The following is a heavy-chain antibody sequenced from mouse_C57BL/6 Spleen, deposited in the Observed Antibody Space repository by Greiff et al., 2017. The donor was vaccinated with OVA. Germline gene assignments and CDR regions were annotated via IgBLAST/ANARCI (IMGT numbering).Heavy chain of an antibody. CDR2: INPYNGGT. CDR3: ASYYGSSYGAMDY. V-gene: IGHV1-19*01. Sequence: LVESGASVKMSCKASGYTFTDYYMNWVKQSHGKSLEWIGVINPYNGGTSYNQKFKGKATLTVDKSSSTAYMELNSLTSEDSAVYYCASYYGSSYGAMDYWGQGTSVTVSS. D-gene: IGHD1-1*01. J-gene: IGHJ4*01. CDR1: GYTFTDYY.